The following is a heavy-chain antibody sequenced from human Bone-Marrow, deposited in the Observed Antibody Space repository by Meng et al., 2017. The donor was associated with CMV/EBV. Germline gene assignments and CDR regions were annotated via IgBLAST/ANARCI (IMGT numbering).Heavy chain of an antibody. Sequence: AGVEVSRKASGYTFTSYGISWVRQAPGQGLEWMGWISAYNGNTNYAQKLQGRVTMTTDTSTSTAYMELRRLRSEDTAVYYCARDRIHDAFDIWGQGTMGTVSS. J-gene: IGHJ3*02. V-gene: IGHV1-18*01. CDR1: GYTFTSYG. CDR3: ARDRIHDAFDI. CDR2: ISAYNGNT. D-gene: IGHD2-21*01.